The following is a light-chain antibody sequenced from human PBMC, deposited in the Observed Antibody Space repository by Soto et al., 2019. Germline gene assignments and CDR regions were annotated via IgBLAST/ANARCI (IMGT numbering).Light chain of an antibody. J-gene: IGKJ2*01. V-gene: IGKV1-5*03. CDR3: QHYNSYPPMST. Sequence: DIQMTQSPSTLSASVGDRVTITCRASQSISSWLAWYQQKPGTAPKLLIYKASSLESGVPSRFSGSGSGTEFTLTLSSLQTDDFATDYCQHYNSYPPMSTFGQGTKLEI. CDR2: KAS. CDR1: QSISSW.